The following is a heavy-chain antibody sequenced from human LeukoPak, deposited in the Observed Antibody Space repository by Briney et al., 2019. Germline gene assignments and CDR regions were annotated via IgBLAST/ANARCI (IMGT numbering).Heavy chain of an antibody. J-gene: IGHJ4*02. V-gene: IGHV3-74*01. D-gene: IGHD3-16*01. CDR2: INSDGSST. CDR3: ARAGAYDWNKIDY. CDR1: GFTFSSYW. Sequence: GGSLRLSCAASGFTFSSYWMHWVRQAPGKGLVWVSRINSDGSSTSYADSVKGRFTISRDNAKNTLYLQMNSLRAEDTAVYYCARAGAYDWNKIDYWGQGTLVTVSS.